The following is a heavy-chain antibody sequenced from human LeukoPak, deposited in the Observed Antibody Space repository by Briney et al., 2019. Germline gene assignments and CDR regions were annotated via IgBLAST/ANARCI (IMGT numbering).Heavy chain of an antibody. D-gene: IGHD3-10*01. CDR3: ATMVRAVSPYYGTDV. V-gene: IGHV4-39*01. CDR1: GGSISSSTSYY. Sequence: SETLSLTCTVSGGSISSSTSYYWGWVRQPPGKGLDWIGSIYHSGSTYYNPSLKSRVSISADTSNNQFSLRLSSVTVADTAVYYCATMVRAVSPYYGTDVWGQGTTVTVSS. CDR2: IYHSGST. J-gene: IGHJ6*02.